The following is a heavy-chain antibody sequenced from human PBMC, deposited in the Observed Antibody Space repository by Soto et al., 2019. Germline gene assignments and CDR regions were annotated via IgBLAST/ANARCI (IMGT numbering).Heavy chain of an antibody. D-gene: IGHD5-18*01. CDR2: IWYDGSNK. CDR3: IRVALGGRGNRLLDY. Sequence: GGSLRLSCAASGFTFSSYGMHWVRQAPGKGLEWVAVIWYDGSNKYYADSVKGRFTISRDNSKNSLFLQMNSLKTEDTAVYYCIRVALGGRGNRLLDYWGQGTLVTVSS. CDR1: GFTFSSYG. J-gene: IGHJ4*02. V-gene: IGHV3-33*01.